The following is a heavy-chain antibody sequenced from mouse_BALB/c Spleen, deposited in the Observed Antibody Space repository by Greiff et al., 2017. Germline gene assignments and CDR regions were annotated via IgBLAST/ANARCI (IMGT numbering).Heavy chain of an antibody. CDR1: GFSLTSYG. V-gene: IGHV2-2*02. D-gene: IGHD2-3*01. CDR2: IWSGGST. Sequence: VQLVESGPGLVQPSQSLSITCTVSGFSLTSYGVHWVRQSPGKGLEWLGVIWSGGSTDYNAAFISRLSISKDNSKSQVFFKMNSLQANDTAIYYCATGYYVWFAYWGQGTLVTVSA. J-gene: IGHJ3*01. CDR3: ATGYYVWFAY.